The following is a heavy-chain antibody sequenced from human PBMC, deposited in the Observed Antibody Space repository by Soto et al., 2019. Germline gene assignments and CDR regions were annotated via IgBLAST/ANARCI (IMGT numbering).Heavy chain of an antibody. CDR3: ARLSSSHRLPTYNWFDP. CDR1: GGSISSSSYY. CDR2: IYYSGST. J-gene: IGHJ5*02. V-gene: IGHV4-39*01. Sequence: QLQLQESGPGLVKPSETLSLTCTVSGGSISSSSYYWGWIRQPPGKGLEWIGSIYYSGSTYYNPSLKSRVTISVDTSKNQFSLKLSSVTAADTAVYYCARLSSSHRLPTYNWFDPWGQGTLVTVSS. D-gene: IGHD6-13*01.